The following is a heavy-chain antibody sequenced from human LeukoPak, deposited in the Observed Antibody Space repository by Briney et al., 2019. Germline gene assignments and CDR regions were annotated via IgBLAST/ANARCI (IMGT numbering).Heavy chain of an antibody. V-gene: IGHV3-33*01. CDR1: GFTLSYYG. Sequence: GGSLRLSCAASGFTLSYYGMHCVREAPGKDLEWVAGIRYDGNKEHYADCVRGRFTISRDNSKNTLYLQMNSLRAEDASLYSCARNGHTSGYYSHFDLWGRGTLVIVSS. CDR3: ARNGHTSGYYSHFDL. D-gene: IGHD3-22*01. CDR2: IRYDGNKE. J-gene: IGHJ2*01.